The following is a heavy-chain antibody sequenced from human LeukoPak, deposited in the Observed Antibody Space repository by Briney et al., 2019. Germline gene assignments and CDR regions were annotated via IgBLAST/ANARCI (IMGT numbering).Heavy chain of an antibody. CDR1: GFTFSSYE. D-gene: IGHD6-19*01. CDR3: ARGPAGTIDY. V-gene: IGHV3-48*03. J-gene: IGHJ4*02. CDR2: ISSSGSTI. Sequence: HPGGSLRLSCAASGFTFSSYEMNWVRQAPGKGLGWVSYISSSGSTIYYADSVKGRFTISRDNAKNSLYLQMNSLRAEDTAVYYCARGPAGTIDYWGQGTLVTVSS.